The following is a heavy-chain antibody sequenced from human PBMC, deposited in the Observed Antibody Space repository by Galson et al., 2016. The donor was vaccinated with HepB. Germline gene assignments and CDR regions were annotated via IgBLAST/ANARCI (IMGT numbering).Heavy chain of an antibody. J-gene: IGHJ4*01. CDR1: GFTFSSYG. CDR3: ARETSSGSSYYFDV. V-gene: IGHV3-33*01. CDR2: IWYDGSNK. Sequence: SLRLSCAASGFTFSSYGMHWVRQAPGKGLEWVAVIWYDGSNKNFADSVKGRFAISRDNSLDTLYLQMNNLRADDTAVYYCARETSSGSSYYFDVWGHGTLVTVSS. D-gene: IGHD6-19*01.